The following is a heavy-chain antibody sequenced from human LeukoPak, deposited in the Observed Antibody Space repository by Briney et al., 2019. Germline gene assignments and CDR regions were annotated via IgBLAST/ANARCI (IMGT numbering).Heavy chain of an antibody. Sequence: GGSLRLSCAASGFTFSSYAMHWVRQAPGKGLEWVAVISYDGSNKYYADSVKGRFTISRGNSKNTLYLQMNSLRAEDTAVYYCARDSRGTSFDYWGQGTLVTVPS. CDR2: ISYDGSNK. D-gene: IGHD4-23*01. J-gene: IGHJ4*02. V-gene: IGHV3-30-3*01. CDR1: GFTFSSYA. CDR3: ARDSRGTSFDY.